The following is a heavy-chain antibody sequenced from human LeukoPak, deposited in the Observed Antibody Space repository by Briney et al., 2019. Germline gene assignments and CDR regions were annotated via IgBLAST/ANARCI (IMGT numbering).Heavy chain of an antibody. D-gene: IGHD2-2*02. CDR3: ARLGGYCSSTSCYTEFDP. CDR2: IYHSGST. Sequence: PSETLSLTCAVSGYSISSGYYWGWIRQPPGKGLEWIGSIYHSGSTYYNPSLKSRVTISVDTSENQFSLKLSSVTAADTAVYYCARLGGYCSSTSCYTEFDPWGQGTLVTVSS. CDR1: GYSISSGYY. V-gene: IGHV4-38-2*01. J-gene: IGHJ5*02.